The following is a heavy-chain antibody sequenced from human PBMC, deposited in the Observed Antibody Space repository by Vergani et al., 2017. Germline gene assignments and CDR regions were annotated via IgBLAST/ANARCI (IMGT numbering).Heavy chain of an antibody. CDR1: GFTFSSYG. J-gene: IGHJ4*02. Sequence: VQLVESGGGVVQPGRSLRLSCAASGFTFSSYGMNWVRQAPGKGLEWVANIKQDGSEKYYVDSVKGRFTISRDNAKNSLYLQMNSLRAEDTAVYYCARDAAQDPWGSSILFDYWGQGTLVTVSS. CDR3: ARDAAQDPWGSSILFDY. D-gene: IGHD3-16*01. V-gene: IGHV3-7*01. CDR2: IKQDGSEK.